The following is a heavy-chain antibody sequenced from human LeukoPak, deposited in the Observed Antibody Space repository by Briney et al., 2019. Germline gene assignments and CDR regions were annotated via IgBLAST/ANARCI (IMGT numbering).Heavy chain of an antibody. CDR3: ARARYDSSGYRFDY. V-gene: IGHV4-4*07. CDR1: GGSISTYY. CDR2: IYTTGGT. Sequence: SETLSLTCSVSGGSISTYYWSRIRQPAGKGLEWIGRIYTTGGTNYNPSLKSRVTMSVDTSKNQFSLKLSSVTAADTAVYYCARARYDSSGYRFDYWGQGTLVTVSS. J-gene: IGHJ4*02. D-gene: IGHD3-22*01.